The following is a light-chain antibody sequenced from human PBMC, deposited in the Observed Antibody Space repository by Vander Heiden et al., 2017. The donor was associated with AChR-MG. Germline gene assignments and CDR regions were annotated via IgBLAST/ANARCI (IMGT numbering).Light chain of an antibody. V-gene: IGKV1-5*01. Sequence: DIQMTHSPSTLSASVGDRVTITCRASQSIGTWLAWYQQKPGKAPKLLIYEASTLESGVPSNFSGSGSGTEFTLTISSLQPDDFATYYCQQDNSYSGTFGQGTKLEIK. CDR2: EAS. CDR1: QSIGTW. CDR3: QQDNSYSGT. J-gene: IGKJ2*01.